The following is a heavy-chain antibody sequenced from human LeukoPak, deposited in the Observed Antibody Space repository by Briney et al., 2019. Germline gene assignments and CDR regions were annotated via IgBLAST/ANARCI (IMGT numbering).Heavy chain of an antibody. Sequence: GASMKTSRTGSGYSFTSYWNGLVRQMPEERVEWMGIIYPGESDTRYSPSFQGQVTISADKSISTAYLQWSSLKASDTAMYYCALFIAVAGYLDYWGQGTLVTVSS. V-gene: IGHV5-51*01. CDR3: ALFIAVAGYLDY. CDR1: GYSFTSYW. CDR2: IYPGESDT. J-gene: IGHJ4*02. D-gene: IGHD6-19*01.